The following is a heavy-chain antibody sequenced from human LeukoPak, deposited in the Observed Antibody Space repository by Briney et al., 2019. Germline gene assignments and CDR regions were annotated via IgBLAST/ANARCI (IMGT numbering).Heavy chain of an antibody. CDR2: IYYSGST. CDR3: ARVHVVRGVRFDP. D-gene: IGHD3-10*01. J-gene: IGHJ5*02. CDR1: GGSISSYY. Sequence: PSETLSLTCTVSGGSISSYYWSWIRQPPGKGLEWIGYIYYSGSTNYNPSLKSRVTISVDTSKNQFSLKLSSVTAADTAVYYCARVHVVRGVRFDPWGQGILVTVSS. V-gene: IGHV4-59*01.